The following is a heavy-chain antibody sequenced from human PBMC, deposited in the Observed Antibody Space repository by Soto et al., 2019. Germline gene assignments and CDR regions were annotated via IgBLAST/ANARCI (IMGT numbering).Heavy chain of an antibody. J-gene: IGHJ4*02. CDR3: AKSRWSDIVLMVYDY. Sequence: EVQLLESGGGLVQPGGSLRLSCAASGFTFSSYAMSWVRQAPGKGLEWVSAISGSGGSTYYADSVKGRFTISRDNSKNTLYLQMNSLRAEDRAVYYCAKSRWSDIVLMVYDYWGQGTLVTVSS. V-gene: IGHV3-23*01. D-gene: IGHD2-8*01. CDR1: GFTFSSYA. CDR2: ISGSGGST.